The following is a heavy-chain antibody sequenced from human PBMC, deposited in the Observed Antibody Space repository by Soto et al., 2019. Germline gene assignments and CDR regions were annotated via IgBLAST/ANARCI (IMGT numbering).Heavy chain of an antibody. CDR2: MNPNSGNT. V-gene: IGHV1-8*01. CDR1: GYTFTSFE. Sequence: ASVKVSCKASGYTFTSFEINWVRQAIGQGLEWMGWMNPNSGNTGYAQKFQGRVTMTRNTSISTVYMELRSLTSEDTAVYYCARGFGVRLVWGQGTLVTVSS. J-gene: IGHJ4*02. CDR3: ARGFGVRLV. D-gene: IGHD3-3*01.